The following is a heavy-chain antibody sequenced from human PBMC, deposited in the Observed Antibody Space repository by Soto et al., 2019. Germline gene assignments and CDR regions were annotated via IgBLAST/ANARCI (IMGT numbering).Heavy chain of an antibody. CDR3: GKDTLDCSGGDCPLYYYYGMDV. J-gene: IGHJ6*02. CDR1: GFTFRSYG. D-gene: IGHD2-15*01. CDR2: ISNDGTNK. Sequence: LRLSCAASGFTFRSYGMHWVRQAPGKGLEWLAVISNDGTNKYLADSVKGRLTLSRDNSRNTLSLEINNLRPEDTAVYYCGKDTLDCSGGDCPLYYYYGMDVWGQGTTVTVSS. V-gene: IGHV3-30*18.